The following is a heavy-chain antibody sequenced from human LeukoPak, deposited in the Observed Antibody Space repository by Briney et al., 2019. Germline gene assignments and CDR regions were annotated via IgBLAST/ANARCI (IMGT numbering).Heavy chain of an antibody. D-gene: IGHD3-10*01. J-gene: IGHJ4*02. Sequence: ASVTFSCKASGYTFTSSGISWVRQAPGQGFEWLGLISAYNGNTNYAQKLQGRVTITTDTSTSTAYMELRSLRSDDTAVYYCARDFQGSPISYWGQGTRVTGSS. CDR2: ISAYNGNT. V-gene: IGHV1-18*01. CDR3: ARDFQGSPISY. CDR1: GYTFTSSG.